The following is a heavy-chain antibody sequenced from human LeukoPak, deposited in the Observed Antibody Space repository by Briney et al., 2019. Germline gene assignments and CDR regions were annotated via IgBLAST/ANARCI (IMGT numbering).Heavy chain of an antibody. V-gene: IGHV4-59*01. D-gene: IGHD5-18*01. Sequence: PSETLSLTCTVSGGSISSYYWSWIRQPPGKGLEWIGYIYYSGSTNYNPSLKSRVTISVDTSKNQFSLKLSSVTAADTAVYYCARDPGYSYGYNWFDPWGQGTLVTVSS. CDR1: GGSISSYY. J-gene: IGHJ5*02. CDR2: IYYSGST. CDR3: ARDPGYSYGYNWFDP.